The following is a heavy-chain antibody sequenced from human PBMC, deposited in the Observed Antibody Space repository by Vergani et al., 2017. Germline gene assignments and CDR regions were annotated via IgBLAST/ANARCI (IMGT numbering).Heavy chain of an antibody. CDR1: GFSLNTRGVS. V-gene: IGHV2-5*04. CDR3: VYRKTDCGNTGCFYPFYYYYYMDV. D-gene: IGHD2-21*01. CDR2: IYWNDDQ. J-gene: IGHJ6*03. Sequence: QITLKESGPTLVKPTQTLTLTCTFSGFSLNTRGVSVAWIRQPPGKALDWFALIYWNDDQHYSPSLNNRVTITKDTSKNQVVLTMTNMVYVDTGTYYCVYRKTDCGNTGCFYPFYYYYYMDVWGKGTTVTVSS.